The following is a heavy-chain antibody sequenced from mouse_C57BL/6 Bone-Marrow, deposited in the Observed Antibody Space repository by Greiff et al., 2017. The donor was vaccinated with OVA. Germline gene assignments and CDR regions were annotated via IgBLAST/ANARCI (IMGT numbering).Heavy chain of an antibody. CDR2: IDPEDGET. V-gene: IGHV14-2*01. CDR3: ARSPLIYYYGSSFVWD. Sequence: VQLQQSGAELVKPGASVKLSCTASGFNIKDYYMHWVKQRTEQGLEWIGRIDPEDGETTYAPKFQGKATITADTSSNTAYLQLSSLTSEDTAVYYCARSPLIYYYGSSFVWDWGQGTLVTVSA. J-gene: IGHJ3*01. CDR1: GFNIKDYY. D-gene: IGHD1-1*01.